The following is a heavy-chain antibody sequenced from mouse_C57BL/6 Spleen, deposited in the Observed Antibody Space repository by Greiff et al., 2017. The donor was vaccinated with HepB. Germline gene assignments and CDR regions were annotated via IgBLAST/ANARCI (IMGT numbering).Heavy chain of an antibody. CDR2: ISSGSSTI. CDR3: ASTTVDWYFDV. V-gene: IGHV5-17*01. D-gene: IGHD1-1*01. CDR1: GFTFSDYG. J-gene: IGHJ1*03. Sequence: EVNLVESGGGLVKPGGSLKLSCAASGFTFSDYGMHWVRQAPEKGLEWVAYISSGSSTIYYADTVKGRFTISRDNAKNTLFLQMTSLRSEDTAMYYCASTTVDWYFDVWGTGTTVTVSS.